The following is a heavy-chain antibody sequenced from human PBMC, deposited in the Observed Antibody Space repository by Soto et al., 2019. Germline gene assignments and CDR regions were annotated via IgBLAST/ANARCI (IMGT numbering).Heavy chain of an antibody. CDR2: IKSNIDGGTV. J-gene: IGHJ1*01. CDR3: VSAVIY. V-gene: IGHV3-15*02. Sequence: VPLVESGGAFVKPGGSHRLSCAASGFTFNSAWMNWVRQAPGKGLEWVGRIKSNIDGGTVDYAASVKGRFTISRDDSKSTLYLQMNSLTIEDTAVYYCVSAVIYWGQGTLVIVSS. D-gene: IGHD2-21*01. CDR1: GFTFNSAW.